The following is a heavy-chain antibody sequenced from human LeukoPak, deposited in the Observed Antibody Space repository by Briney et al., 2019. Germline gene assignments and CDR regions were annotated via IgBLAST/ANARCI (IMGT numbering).Heavy chain of an antibody. Sequence: SETLSLTCTVSGGSISSSSYYWGWIRQPPGKGLEWIGSIYYSGSTYYNPSLKSRVTISVDTSKNQFSLKLSSVTAADTAVYYCASPRPVCSGGSCYLDWFDPWGQGTLVTVSS. J-gene: IGHJ5*02. CDR1: GGSISSSSYY. CDR2: IYYSGST. D-gene: IGHD2-15*01. V-gene: IGHV4-39*01. CDR3: ASPRPVCSGGSCYLDWFDP.